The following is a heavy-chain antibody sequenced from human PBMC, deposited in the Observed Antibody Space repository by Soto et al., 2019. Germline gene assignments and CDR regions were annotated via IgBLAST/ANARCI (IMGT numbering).Heavy chain of an antibody. D-gene: IGHD3-10*01. CDR3: ARVKGTMVVKFDP. Sequence: EVQLVESGGGLVQPGGSLRLSCAASGFTFSSYWMHWVRQAPGKGLVWVSRINSDGSSTSYADSVKGRFTISRDNAKNTLYLQKNSLRAEDTAVYYCARVKGTMVVKFDPWGQGTLVTVSS. J-gene: IGHJ5*02. CDR1: GFTFSSYW. V-gene: IGHV3-74*01. CDR2: INSDGSST.